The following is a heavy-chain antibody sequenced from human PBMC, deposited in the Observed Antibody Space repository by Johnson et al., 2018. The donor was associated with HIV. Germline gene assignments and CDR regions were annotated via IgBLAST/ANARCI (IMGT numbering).Heavy chain of an antibody. Sequence: QVQVLESGGGVVQPGGSLRLSCAATGFTVSSYGMHWVRQAPGKGLEWVAVISYDGSNKYYAGSVKGQFTISRDNSKNTRYLQMNGLRAGDTAVYYCAGDWDWGGAFDIWGQGTMVTVSS. D-gene: IGHD3/OR15-3a*01. CDR3: AGDWDWGGAFDI. J-gene: IGHJ3*02. V-gene: IGHV3-30*03. CDR1: GFTVSSYG. CDR2: ISYDGSNK.